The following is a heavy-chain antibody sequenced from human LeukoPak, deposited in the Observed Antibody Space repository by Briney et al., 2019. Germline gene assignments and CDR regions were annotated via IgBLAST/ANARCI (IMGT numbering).Heavy chain of an antibody. CDR3: AREYRFDDAFDI. J-gene: IGHJ3*02. CDR1: GFTLSSYA. CDR2: VDGGGGGT. V-gene: IGHV3-23*01. Sequence: GGSLRLSCAASGFTLSSYAMTWVRQAPGRGLEWVSSVDGGGGGTYYADSVKGRFTISRDNSKNTLYLQMNSLRAEDTAVYYCAREYRFDDAFDIWGQGTMVTVSS. D-gene: IGHD1-14*01.